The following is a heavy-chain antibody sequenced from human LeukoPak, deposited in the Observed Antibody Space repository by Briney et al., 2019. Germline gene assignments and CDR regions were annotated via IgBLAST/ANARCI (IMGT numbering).Heavy chain of an antibody. CDR1: GFTFGDYA. D-gene: IGHD5-18*01. CDR2: FSGSDGST. Sequence: PGGSLRLSCTASGFTFGDYAMSWVRQAPGKGLEWVSAFSGSDGSTYYANSVKGRFTISRDNSKNTLYLQMNSLRAEDTAVYYCAKGRTGYSYGYGIDYWGQGTLVTVSS. V-gene: IGHV3-23*01. J-gene: IGHJ4*02. CDR3: AKGRTGYSYGYGIDY.